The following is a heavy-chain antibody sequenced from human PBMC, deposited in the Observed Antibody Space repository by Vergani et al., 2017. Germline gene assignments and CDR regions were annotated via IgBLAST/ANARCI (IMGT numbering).Heavy chain of an antibody. J-gene: IGHJ4*02. Sequence: QVQLVQSGAEVKKPGASVKVSCKASGYTFTGYYMHWVRQAPGQGLEWMGWINPNSGGTNYAQKFQGRVTITADKSTSTAYMELSSLRSEDTAVYYCARGAWGSGYYTIFDYWGQGTLVTVSS. CDR1: GYTFTGYY. V-gene: IGHV1-2*02. D-gene: IGHD3-3*01. CDR3: ARGAWGSGYYTIFDY. CDR2: INPNSGGT.